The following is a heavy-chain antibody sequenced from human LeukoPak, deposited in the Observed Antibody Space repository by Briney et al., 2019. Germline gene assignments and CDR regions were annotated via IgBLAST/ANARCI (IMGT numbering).Heavy chain of an antibody. CDR1: GGSISSSSYY. V-gene: IGHV4-39*01. J-gene: IGHJ4*02. D-gene: IGHD2-21*02. Sequence: SETLSLTCTVSGGSISSSSYYWDWIRQPPGKGLEWIGSIYYSGSTYYNPSLKSRVTISVDTSKNQFSLKLSSVTVADTAVYYCARHDLVVTATILDYWGQGTLVTVSS. CDR2: IYYSGST. CDR3: ARHDLVVTATILDY.